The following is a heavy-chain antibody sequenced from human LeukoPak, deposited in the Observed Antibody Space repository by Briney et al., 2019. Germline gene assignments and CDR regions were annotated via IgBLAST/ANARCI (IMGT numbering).Heavy chain of an antibody. D-gene: IGHD3-16*02. J-gene: IGHJ4*02. CDR3: AGISTDRNY. V-gene: IGHV7-4-1*02. CDR1: GYTFSGYY. CDR2: INTNTGNP. Sequence: ASVKVSCKASGYTFSGYYMHWVRQAPGQGLEWMGWINTNTGNPTYAQGFTGRFVFSLDTSVSTAYLQISSLKAEDTAVYYCAGISTDRNYWGQGTLVTVSS.